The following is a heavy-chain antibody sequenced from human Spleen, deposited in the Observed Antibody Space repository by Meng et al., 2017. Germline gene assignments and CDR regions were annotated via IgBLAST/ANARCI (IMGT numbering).Heavy chain of an antibody. CDR1: GGTFSSYA. CDR2: INTNTGNP. CDR3: TRDGYSDCSRTSCFDY. J-gene: IGHJ4*02. V-gene: IGHV7-4-1*02. D-gene: IGHD2-2*01. Sequence: LGQCGAGVKKPGSSVKVSCKASGGTFSSYAISWVRQAPGQGLEWMGGINTNTGNPTYAQGFKGRLVFSSDTSVSTAYLEISGLKADDTAVYYCTRDGYSDCSRTSCFDYWGQGTLVTVSS.